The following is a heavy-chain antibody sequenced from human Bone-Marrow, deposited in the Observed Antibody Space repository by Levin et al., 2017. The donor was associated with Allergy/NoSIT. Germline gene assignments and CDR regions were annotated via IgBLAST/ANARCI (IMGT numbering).Heavy chain of an antibody. J-gene: IGHJ5*02. D-gene: IGHD2-15*01. CDR2: IYYSGGT. V-gene: IGHV4-59*01. CDR3: ARGYLLSYCSGGNGYIEEDPGTGWLDT. Sequence: SETLSLTCTVSGGSINSYYWTWIRQPPGKGLEWIGYIYYSGGTNYNPSVKSRVTISVDTSNNQFSLKLNSVTTADTAVYYCARGYLLSYCSGGNGYIEEDPGTGWLDTWGQGTLVTVSS. CDR1: GGSINSYY.